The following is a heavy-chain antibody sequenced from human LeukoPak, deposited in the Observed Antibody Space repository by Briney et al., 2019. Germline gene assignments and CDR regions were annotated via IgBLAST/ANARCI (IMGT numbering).Heavy chain of an antibody. CDR1: GFTFSFYW. CDR3: ARPYDSSGYWPFGI. CDR2: IKQDGSDK. Sequence: PGGSLRLSCAASGFTFSFYWMSWVRQAPGKGLEWVANIKQDGSDKYYVDSVEGRFTISRDNAKNSLYLQMNSLRAEDTAVYYCARPYDSSGYWPFGIWGQGTMVTVSS. V-gene: IGHV3-7*01. J-gene: IGHJ3*02. D-gene: IGHD3-22*01.